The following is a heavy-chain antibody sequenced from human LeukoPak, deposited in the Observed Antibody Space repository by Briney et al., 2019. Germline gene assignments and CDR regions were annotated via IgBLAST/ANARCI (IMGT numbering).Heavy chain of an antibody. V-gene: IGHV3-64*02. CDR2: ITGNGDNT. Sequence: GGSLRLSCAASGFTFSSYSMHWVRQAPGKGLEYVSAITGNGDNTYYADSVKGRFTISRDNSKNTLYLQMGSLRAEDVAVYYCARVGGDYFDYWGQGTLVTVSS. CDR1: GFTFSSYS. D-gene: IGHD3-16*01. CDR3: ARVGGDYFDY. J-gene: IGHJ4*02.